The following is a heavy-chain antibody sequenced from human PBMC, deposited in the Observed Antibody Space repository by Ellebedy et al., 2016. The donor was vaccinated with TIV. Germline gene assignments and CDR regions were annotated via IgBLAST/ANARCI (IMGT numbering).Heavy chain of an antibody. CDR3: TTDLAADV. D-gene: IGHD6-13*01. V-gene: IGHV3-48*04. CDR1: GFTFSSYS. J-gene: IGHJ6*02. Sequence: PGGSLRLSCAAFGFTFSSYSINWVRQAPGKGLEWVSYISSSSSTIYYADSVKGRFTISRDNAKNSLYLQMNSLKTEDTAVYYCTTDLAADVWGQGTTVTVSS. CDR2: ISSSSSTI.